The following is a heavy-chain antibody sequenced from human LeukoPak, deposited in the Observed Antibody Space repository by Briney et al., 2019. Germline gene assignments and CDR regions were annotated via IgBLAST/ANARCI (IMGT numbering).Heavy chain of an antibody. CDR3: ARAPAHLRQQLVIDY. D-gene: IGHD6-13*01. J-gene: IGHJ4*02. V-gene: IGHV3-30*04. Sequence: GRSLRLSCAASGFTFSSYAMHWVRQAPGKGLEWVAVISYDGSNKYYADSVKGRFTISRDNSKNTLYLQMHSLRAEDTAVYYCARAPAHLRQQLVIDYWGQGTLVTVSS. CDR2: ISYDGSNK. CDR1: GFTFSSYA.